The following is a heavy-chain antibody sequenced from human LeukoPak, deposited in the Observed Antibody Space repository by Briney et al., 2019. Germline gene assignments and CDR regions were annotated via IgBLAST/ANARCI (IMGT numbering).Heavy chain of an antibody. CDR1: GYTSTSYG. CDR3: ARHEYTYGYGNIDQ. D-gene: IGHD5-18*01. V-gene: IGHV1-18*01. Sequence: ASVKVSCKASGYTSTSYGITWVRQAPGQGLEWMGWITTYNGRTEYAQKVQHRVTMTTDTSTSTAYMELMSLTSDDTAVYYCARHEYTYGYGNIDQWGQGTLVTVST. J-gene: IGHJ4*02. CDR2: ITTYNGRT.